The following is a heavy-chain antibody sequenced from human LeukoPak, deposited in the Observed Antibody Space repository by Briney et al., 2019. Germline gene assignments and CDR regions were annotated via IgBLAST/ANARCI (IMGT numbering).Heavy chain of an antibody. J-gene: IGHJ4*02. D-gene: IGHD3-16*01. CDR1: DEPFSGYY. V-gene: IGHV4-34*01. CDR3: ARKRGYYFDY. Sequence: SETLSLTCAISDEPFSGYYWGWIRQPPGKGLELIGEINRNGNTDYNPSLKSRVSMSIDTSKNQFSLKLSSVTAADTAVFYCARKRGYYFDYWGQGTLVTVSS. CDR2: INRNGNT.